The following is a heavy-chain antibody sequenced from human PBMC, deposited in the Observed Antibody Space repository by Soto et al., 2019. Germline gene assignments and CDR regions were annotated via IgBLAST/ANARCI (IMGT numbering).Heavy chain of an antibody. CDR1: GFTFSSYW. V-gene: IGHV3-7*01. D-gene: IGHD2-2*01. CDR2: IKQDGSEK. J-gene: IGHJ6*01. Sequence: EVPLVESGGGLVQPGGSLRLSCAASGFTFSSYWMSWVRQAPGKGLEWVANIKQDGSEKYYVDSVKGRFTISRDNAKNSLYLQMNSLRAEDTAVYYCARDPSIVLVPAATYYYYYYGMDVW. CDR3: ARDPSIVLVPAATYYYYYYGMDV.